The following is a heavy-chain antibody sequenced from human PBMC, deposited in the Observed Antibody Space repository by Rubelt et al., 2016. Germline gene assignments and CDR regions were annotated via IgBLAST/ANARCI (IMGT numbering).Heavy chain of an antibody. V-gene: IGHV3-9*01. CDR2: INWNSGSI. D-gene: IGHD4-11*01. CDR3: AKGTHDYSNYGGIDP. J-gene: IGHJ5*02. Sequence: EWVAGINWNSGSIGYADSVKGRFTISRDNAKNSLYLQMNSLRVEDTAFYYCAKGTHDYSNYGGIDPWGQGTLVTVSS.